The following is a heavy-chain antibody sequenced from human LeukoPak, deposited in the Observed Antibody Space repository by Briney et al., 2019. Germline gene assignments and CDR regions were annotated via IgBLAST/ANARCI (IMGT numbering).Heavy chain of an antibody. CDR3: VRGTGY. CDR2: ISSNGDNT. Sequence: QPGGSLRLSCSVSGFTFSTYVMHWVRQAPGKGLECVSAISSNGDNTYYADSVKGRFTISRDNSKNTLYLQMSSLRADDTAVYYCVRGTGYWGQGTLVTVSS. V-gene: IGHV3-64D*06. CDR1: GFTFSTYV. J-gene: IGHJ4*02.